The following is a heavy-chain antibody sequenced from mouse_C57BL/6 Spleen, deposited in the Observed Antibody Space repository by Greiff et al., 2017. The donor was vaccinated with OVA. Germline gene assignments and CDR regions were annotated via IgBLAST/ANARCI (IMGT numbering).Heavy chain of an antibody. CDR3: ARGAFITTVVGFDY. Sequence: VQLQQPGAELVKPGASVKLSCKASGYTFTSYWMQWVKQRPGQGLEWIGEIDPSDSYTNYNQKFKGKATLTVDTSSSTAYMQLSSLTSEDSAVYYCARGAFITTVVGFDYWGQGTTLTVSS. CDR1: GYTFTSYW. V-gene: IGHV1-50*01. CDR2: IDPSDSYT. J-gene: IGHJ2*01. D-gene: IGHD1-1*01.